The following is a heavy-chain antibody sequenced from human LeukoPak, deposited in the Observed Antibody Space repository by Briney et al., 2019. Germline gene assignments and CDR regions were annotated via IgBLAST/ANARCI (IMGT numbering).Heavy chain of an antibody. D-gene: IGHD3-16*01. CDR2: IWYDGSNK. V-gene: IGHV3-33*06. CDR3: AKGLGYFDY. Sequence: GGSLRLSCAASGFTFSNYAMSWVRQAPGKGLEWVAVIWYDGSNKYYADSVKGRFTISRDNSKNTLYLQMNSLRAEDTAVYYCAKGLGYFDYWGQGTLVTVSS. CDR1: GFTFSNYA. J-gene: IGHJ4*02.